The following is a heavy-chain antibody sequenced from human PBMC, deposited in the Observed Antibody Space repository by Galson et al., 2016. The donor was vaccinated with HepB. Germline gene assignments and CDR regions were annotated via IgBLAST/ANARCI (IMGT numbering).Heavy chain of an antibody. J-gene: IGHJ4*02. D-gene: IGHD4/OR15-4a*01. CDR1: GFTFDNYG. CDR2: ISYDGDHQ. V-gene: IGHV3-30*03. CDR3: ATGVPPDF. Sequence: SLRLSCAASGFTFDNYGMHWVRQSPGKGLEWLALISYDGDHQFYADSVKGRFIISRDNSKNSLFLQMNSLRAEDTAVYYCATGVPPDFWGRGALVTVSS.